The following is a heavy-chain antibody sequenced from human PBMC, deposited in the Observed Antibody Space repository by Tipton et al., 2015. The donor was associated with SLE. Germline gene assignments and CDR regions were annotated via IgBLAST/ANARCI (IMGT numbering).Heavy chain of an antibody. CDR1: GYSISSGYY. CDR2: IYHSGST. D-gene: IGHD3-9*01. Sequence: TLSLTCAVSGYSISSGYYWGWIRQPPGKGLEWIGSIYHSGSTYYNPSLKSRVTISVGTPKNKFSLKLSSVTAADTAVYYCARASGFDWLSDWGQGTLVTVSS. J-gene: IGHJ1*01. CDR3: ARASGFDWLSD. V-gene: IGHV4-38-2*01.